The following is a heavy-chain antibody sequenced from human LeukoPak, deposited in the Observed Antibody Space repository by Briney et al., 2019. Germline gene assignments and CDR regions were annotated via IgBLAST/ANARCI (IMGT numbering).Heavy chain of an antibody. CDR3: ARGRGGDYDFWSGYGDAFGI. Sequence: HAGGSLRLSCAASGFTFSSYDMHWVRQATGKGLEWVSAIGTAGDTYYPGSVKGRFTISRENAKNSLYLQMNSLRAGDTAVYYCARGRGGDYDFWSGYGDAFGIWGQGTMVTVSS. CDR1: GFTFSSYD. J-gene: IGHJ3*02. V-gene: IGHV3-13*01. D-gene: IGHD3-3*01. CDR2: IGTAGDT.